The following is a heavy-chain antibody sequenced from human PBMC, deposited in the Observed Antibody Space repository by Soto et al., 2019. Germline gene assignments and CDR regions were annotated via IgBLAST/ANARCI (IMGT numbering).Heavy chain of an antibody. Sequence: SETLSLTCTVSGGSISSGGYYWSWIRQHPGKGLEWIGYIYYSGSTYYNPSLKSRVTISVDTSKNQFSLKLSSVTAADTAVFYCARGGRYCISTSCLSWFDPWGQGTLVTISS. J-gene: IGHJ5*02. V-gene: IGHV4-31*03. CDR2: IYYSGST. CDR1: GGSISSGGYY. D-gene: IGHD2-2*01. CDR3: ARGGRYCISTSCLSWFDP.